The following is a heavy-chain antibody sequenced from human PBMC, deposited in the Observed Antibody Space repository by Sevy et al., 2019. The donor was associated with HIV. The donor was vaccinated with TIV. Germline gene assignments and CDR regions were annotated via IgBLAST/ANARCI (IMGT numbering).Heavy chain of an antibody. Sequence: SQTLSLTCAISGDSVSSNSAAWNWIRQSPSRGLEWLGRTYYRSKWFNDYAVSVKSRITIKPDTSKNQFSLQLNSVTPEDTAVYYCAREWDYYDSSGYYDAFDIWGQGTMVTVSS. CDR2: TYYRSKWFN. D-gene: IGHD3-22*01. J-gene: IGHJ3*02. V-gene: IGHV6-1*01. CDR3: AREWDYYDSSGYYDAFDI. CDR1: GDSVSSNSAA.